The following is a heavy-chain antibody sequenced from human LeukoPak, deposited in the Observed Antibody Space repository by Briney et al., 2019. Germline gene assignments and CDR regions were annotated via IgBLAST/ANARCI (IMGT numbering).Heavy chain of an antibody. CDR2: ISYDGSNK. CDR3: ARPSGSNEYFQH. D-gene: IGHD1-26*01. J-gene: IGHJ1*01. Sequence: GGSLRLSCAASGFTFSSYSMNWVRQAPGKGLEWVAVISYDGSNKYYADSVKGRFTISRDNSKNTLYLQMNSLRAEDTAVYYCARPSGSNEYFQHWGQGTLVTVSS. V-gene: IGHV3-30*03. CDR1: GFTFSSYS.